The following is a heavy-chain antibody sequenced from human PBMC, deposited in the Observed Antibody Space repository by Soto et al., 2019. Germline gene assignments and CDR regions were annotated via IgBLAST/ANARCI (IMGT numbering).Heavy chain of an antibody. V-gene: IGHV3-33*01. CDR1: GFTFSSYG. D-gene: IGHD3-3*01. CDR2: IWYDGSNK. Sequence: GGSLRLSCAASGFTFSSYGMHWVRQAPGKGLEWVAVIWYDGSNKYYADSVKGRFTISRDNSKNTLYLQMNSLRAEDTAVYYCARQRYYDFWSGYPLKFSLRYYYYGMDVWGQGTTVTVSS. J-gene: IGHJ6*02. CDR3: ARQRYYDFWSGYPLKFSLRYYYYGMDV.